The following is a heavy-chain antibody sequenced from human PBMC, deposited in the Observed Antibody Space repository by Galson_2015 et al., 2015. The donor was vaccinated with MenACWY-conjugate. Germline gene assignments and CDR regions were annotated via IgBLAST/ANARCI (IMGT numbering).Heavy chain of an antibody. J-gene: IGHJ4*02. Sequence: SLRLSCAASGFTFSSYAMSWVRQAPGKGLEWVSAISGSGGSTYYADSVKGRFTISRDNSKNTLYLQMNSLRAEDTAVYYCAKACEGAASHGAAAASGFDYWGQGTLVPVSS. D-gene: IGHD6-13*01. CDR3: AKACEGAASHGAAAASGFDY. CDR2: ISGSGGST. CDR1: GFTFSSYA. V-gene: IGHV3-23*01.